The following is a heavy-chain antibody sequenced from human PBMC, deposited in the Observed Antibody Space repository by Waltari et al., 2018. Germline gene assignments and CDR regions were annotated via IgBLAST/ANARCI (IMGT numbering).Heavy chain of an antibody. D-gene: IGHD2-8*02. CDR3: AKLRGGWKNDDFDI. J-gene: IGHJ3*02. V-gene: IGHV3-30*02. CDR2: IRYDGSNK. Sequence: QVPLVDSGGGVVQPGGSLRLSCAASGFTFSCYAMPVVRKSPGKGLEWVEFIRYDGSNKYYADSVKGRFTISRDNSKNTLYLQMNSLRAEDTAVYYCAKLRGGWKNDDFDIWGQGTMVTVSS. CDR1: GFTFSCYA.